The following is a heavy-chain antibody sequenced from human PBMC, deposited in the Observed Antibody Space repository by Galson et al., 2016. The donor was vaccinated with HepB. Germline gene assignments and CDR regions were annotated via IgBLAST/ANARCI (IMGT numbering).Heavy chain of an antibody. D-gene: IGHD5-18*01. CDR3: VRGGDTVIGAAFDV. V-gene: IGHV3-48*04. J-gene: IGHJ3*01. CDR1: GFTFSNYA. Sequence: SLRLSCAASGFTFSNYAMHWVRQAPGKGLEWVSYISSASSIKYYADSVKGRFTISRDNAKNSLFLQMNSLRAEDTAVYYCVRGGDTVIGAAFDVWGQGTMVTVSS. CDR2: ISSASSIK.